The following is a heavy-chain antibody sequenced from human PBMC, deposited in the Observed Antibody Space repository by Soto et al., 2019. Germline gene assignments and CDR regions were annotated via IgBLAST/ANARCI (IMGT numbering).Heavy chain of an antibody. CDR3: ARDRFALGYCSSTSCYVGYYYYYMDV. V-gene: IGHV1-8*01. D-gene: IGHD2-2*01. J-gene: IGHJ6*03. CDR2: MNPNSGNT. CDR1: GYTFTSYD. Sequence: GASVKVSCKASGYTFTSYDINWVRQATGQGLEWMGWMNPNSGNTEYAQKFQGRVTMTRDTSASTAYMELSSLRSEDTAVYYCARDRFALGYCSSTSCYVGYYYYYMDVWGKGTTVTVSS.